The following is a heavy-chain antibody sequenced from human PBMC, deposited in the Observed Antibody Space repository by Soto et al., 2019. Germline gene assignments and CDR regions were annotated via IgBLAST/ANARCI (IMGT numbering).Heavy chain of an antibody. CDR1: GFTFSSAW. J-gene: IGHJ4*02. V-gene: IGHV3-15*01. Sequence: GGSLRLSCAASGFTFSSAWMSWVRQAPGKGLEWVGRIKSKTDGGTTDHAAPVKGRFTISRDDSKNTLYLQMNSLKTEDTAVYYCTTESLLWFGELLSEPNFDYWGQGTLVTVSS. D-gene: IGHD3-10*01. CDR2: IKSKTDGGTT. CDR3: TTESLLWFGELLSEPNFDY.